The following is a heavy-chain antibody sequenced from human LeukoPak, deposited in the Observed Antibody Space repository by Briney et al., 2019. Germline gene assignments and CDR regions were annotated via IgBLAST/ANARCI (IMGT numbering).Heavy chain of an antibody. CDR3: AKSVYVFGDFWSGYYHYFDY. D-gene: IGHD3-3*01. J-gene: IGHJ4*02. Sequence: PSGGSLRLSCAASGFTFSSYAMSWVRQAPGKGLEWVSAISGSGGSTYYADSVKGRFTISRDNSKNTLYLQMNSLRAEDTAVYYCAKSVYVFGDFWSGYYHYFDYWGQGTLVTVSS. CDR1: GFTFSSYA. CDR2: ISGSGGST. V-gene: IGHV3-23*01.